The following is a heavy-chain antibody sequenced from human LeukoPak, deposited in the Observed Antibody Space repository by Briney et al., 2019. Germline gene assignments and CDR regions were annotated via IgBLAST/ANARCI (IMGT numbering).Heavy chain of an antibody. CDR2: IFNSGST. V-gene: IGHV4-59*03. Sequence: SETLSLTCTVSGDSFSDYSWSWIRQPPGKGLEWIGYIFNSGSTIYNPSLQSRVTISLDTSKRQFSLTLRSVTAADTAVYYCAGDYFSGSYWFDYWGQGTLVIVSS. CDR3: AGDYFSGSYWFDY. J-gene: IGHJ4*02. D-gene: IGHD3-10*01. CDR1: GDSFSDYS.